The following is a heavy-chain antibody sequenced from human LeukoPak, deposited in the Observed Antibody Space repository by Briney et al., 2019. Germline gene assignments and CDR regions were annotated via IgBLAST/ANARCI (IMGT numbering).Heavy chain of an antibody. Sequence: QPGGSLRLSCAASGFTFSNAWMSWVRQAPGKGLEWVALIWYDGGNKYFADSVKGRFTISRDNSQNTLYLQMNSLRAEDTAVYYCAREYYYDISGYFLDYWGQGTLVTVSS. CDR1: GFTFSNAW. J-gene: IGHJ4*02. CDR3: AREYYYDISGYFLDY. V-gene: IGHV3-33*08. CDR2: IWYDGGNK. D-gene: IGHD3-22*01.